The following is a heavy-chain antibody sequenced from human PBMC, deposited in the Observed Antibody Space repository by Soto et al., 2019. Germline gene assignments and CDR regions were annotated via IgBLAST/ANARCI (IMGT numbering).Heavy chain of an antibody. J-gene: IGHJ5*02. D-gene: IGHD2-15*01. V-gene: IGHV4-34*01. CDR2: INHSGST. CDR1: GGSFSGYY. Sequence: SETLSLTCAAYGGSFSGYYWSWIRQPPGKGLEWIGEINHSGSTNYNPSLKSRVNISVETYKNQFSLKLSSVTAADTAVYYCERVSALGYCSGGSCPGWFDHWGQGNMVTVS. CDR3: ERVSALGYCSGGSCPGWFDH.